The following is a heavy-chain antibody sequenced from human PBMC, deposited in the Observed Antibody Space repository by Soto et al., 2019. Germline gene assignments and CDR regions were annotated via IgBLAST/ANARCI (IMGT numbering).Heavy chain of an antibody. CDR3: ARDLAITVPAPMGY. J-gene: IGHJ4*02. CDR2: IIPIVDRA. CDR1: GGTFSTYT. V-gene: IGHV1-69*08. D-gene: IGHD2-2*01. Sequence: SVKVSCKDSGGTFSTYTISWVRQAPGQGLEWMGRIIPIVDRANYAQKFQGRVTITADKSTSTAYMELSSLRSDDTAVYYCARDLAITVPAPMGYWGQGTLVTVSS.